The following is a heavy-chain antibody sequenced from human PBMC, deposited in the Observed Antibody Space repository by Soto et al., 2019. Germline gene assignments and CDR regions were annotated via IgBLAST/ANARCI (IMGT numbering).Heavy chain of an antibody. CDR3: ARDRPMESGSLEV. D-gene: IGHD3-10*01. V-gene: IGHV4-31*03. Sequence: QVQLQESGPGLVKPAQTLSLTCTVSGGSISSDGHCWSWVRQHPGKGLEWIGYFYNSGSTYYNPSLKSRLTISVDRSKTQFSLKLSSVTAADTAVYYCARDRPMESGSLEVWGRGTLVTVSS. CDR2: FYNSGST. J-gene: IGHJ2*01. CDR1: GGSISSDGHC.